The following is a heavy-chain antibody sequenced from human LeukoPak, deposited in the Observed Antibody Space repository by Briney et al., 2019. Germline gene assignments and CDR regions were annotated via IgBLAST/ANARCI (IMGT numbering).Heavy chain of an antibody. CDR2: TSSRSSYI. J-gene: IGHJ3*02. D-gene: IGHD3-10*01. CDR3: ARDYYMAFDI. Sequence: GGSLRLSCAASGFTFSSYAMSWVRQAPGKGLEWVSCTSSRSSYIYYADSVKGRFTISRDNAKNSLYLQMNSLRAEDTAVYYCARDYYMAFDIWGQGTMVTVSS. V-gene: IGHV3-21*01. CDR1: GFTFSSYA.